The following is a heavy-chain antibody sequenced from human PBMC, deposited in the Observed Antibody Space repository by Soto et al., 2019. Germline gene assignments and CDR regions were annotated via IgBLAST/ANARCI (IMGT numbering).Heavy chain of an antibody. CDR1: GGTFSSYA. V-gene: IGHV1-69*13. D-gene: IGHD4-17*01. Sequence: ASVKVSCKASGGTFSSYAISWVRQAPGQGLEWMGGIIPIFGTANYAQKFQGRFTITADESTSTAYMELSSLRSEDTAVYYCARAVTDYGDYFYYYYGMDVWGQGTTVTVSS. CDR2: IIPIFGTA. CDR3: ARAVTDYGDYFYYYYGMDV. J-gene: IGHJ6*02.